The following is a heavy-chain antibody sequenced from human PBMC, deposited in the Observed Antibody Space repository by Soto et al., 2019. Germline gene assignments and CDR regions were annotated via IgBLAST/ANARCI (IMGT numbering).Heavy chain of an antibody. CDR1: GFTFKDYA. CDR3: AKGDFDILTGLDY. D-gene: IGHD3-9*01. Sequence: VQVVESGGGLVQPGRSLRLSCAGSGFTFKDYAIHWVRQAPGKGLEWVAGISWNSVSIGYADSVKGRFTISRDDAKNSLYLQMNSLRTEDTALYYCAKGDFDILTGLDYWGRGTLVTVSS. J-gene: IGHJ4*02. CDR2: ISWNSVSI. V-gene: IGHV3-9*01.